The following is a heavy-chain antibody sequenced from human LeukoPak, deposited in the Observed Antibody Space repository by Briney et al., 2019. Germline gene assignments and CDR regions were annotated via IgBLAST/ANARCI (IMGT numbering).Heavy chain of an antibody. Sequence: PGGSLRLSCAASGFTFSSYNMNWVRQAPGKGLEWVSSISSSSSYIYYADSVKGRFTISRDNAKNSLYLQMNSLRAEDTALYYCAKDIRRSYGLRGTFDYWGQGTLVTVSS. CDR3: AKDIRRSYGLRGTFDY. CDR2: ISSSSSYI. V-gene: IGHV3-21*04. D-gene: IGHD1-26*01. CDR1: GFTFSSYN. J-gene: IGHJ4*02.